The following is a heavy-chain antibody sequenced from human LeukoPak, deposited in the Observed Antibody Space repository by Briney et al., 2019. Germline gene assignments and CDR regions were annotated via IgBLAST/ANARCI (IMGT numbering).Heavy chain of an antibody. CDR2: ISGSGGST. CDR1: GFTFSSHA. CDR3: AKDVGTLLLYHGMDV. J-gene: IGHJ6*02. Sequence: GGSLRLSCAASGFTFSSHAMSWVRQAPGKGLEWVSAISGSGGSTYYADSVKVRFTISRDNSKNTLYLQMNSLRAEDTAVYYCAKDVGTLLLYHGMDVWGQGTTVTVSS. V-gene: IGHV3-23*01. D-gene: IGHD2-15*01.